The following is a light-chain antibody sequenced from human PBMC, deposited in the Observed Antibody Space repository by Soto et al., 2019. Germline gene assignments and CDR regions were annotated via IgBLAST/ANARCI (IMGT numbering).Light chain of an antibody. CDR2: EVS. Sequence: QSALTQPPSVSVSLGQSVTSSCTGTSSDVGSYNRVSWYQQPPGTAPKLMIYEVSNRPSGVPDRFSGSKSGNTASLTISGLQAEDEADYYCSSYTSCSTYVFGTGTKLTVL. CDR1: SSDVGSYNR. V-gene: IGLV2-18*02. J-gene: IGLJ1*01. CDR3: SSYTSCSTYV.